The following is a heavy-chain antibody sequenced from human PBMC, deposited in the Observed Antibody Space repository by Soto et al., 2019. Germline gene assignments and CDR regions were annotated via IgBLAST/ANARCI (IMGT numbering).Heavy chain of an antibody. CDR3: ARSSGTYPPSRYYYGLDV. J-gene: IGHJ6*02. V-gene: IGHV1-2*02. CDR1: GYTFTGYY. Sequence: ASVKVSCKASGYTFTGYYIHWVRQAPGQGLEWMGWINPNNGDTNYAQKFQGRVTMTRDTSTSTAYLDLSSLRFDDTAVYYCARSSGTYPPSRYYYGLDVWGQGTTVTVSS. CDR2: INPNNGDT. D-gene: IGHD1-26*01.